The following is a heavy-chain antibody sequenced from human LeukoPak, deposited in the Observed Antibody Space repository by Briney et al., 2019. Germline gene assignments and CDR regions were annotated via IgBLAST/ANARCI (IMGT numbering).Heavy chain of an antibody. CDR2: IYYSGST. D-gene: IGHD6-6*01. CDR1: GGSISSGDYY. Sequence: SETLSLTCTVSGGSISSGDYYWSWIRQPPGKGLEWIGYIYYSGSTYYNPSLKSRVTISVGTSENQLSLKLSSVTAADTAVYYCAREDQYSSSSGDYWGQGTLVTVSS. V-gene: IGHV4-30-4*08. J-gene: IGHJ4*02. CDR3: AREDQYSSSSGDY.